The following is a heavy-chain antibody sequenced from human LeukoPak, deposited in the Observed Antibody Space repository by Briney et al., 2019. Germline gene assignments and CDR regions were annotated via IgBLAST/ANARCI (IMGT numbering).Heavy chain of an antibody. D-gene: IGHD4-17*01. CDR3: ARDLAGDYGFDY. Sequence: PSETLSLTCTVSGGSINSYYWSWIRQPPGKGLQWIGCIHYSGSTNYNPSLKSRVTISVDTSKNQFSLKLSSVTAADTAVYYCARDLAGDYGFDYWGQGTLVTVSS. CDR1: GGSINSYY. V-gene: IGHV4-59*12. J-gene: IGHJ4*02. CDR2: IHYSGST.